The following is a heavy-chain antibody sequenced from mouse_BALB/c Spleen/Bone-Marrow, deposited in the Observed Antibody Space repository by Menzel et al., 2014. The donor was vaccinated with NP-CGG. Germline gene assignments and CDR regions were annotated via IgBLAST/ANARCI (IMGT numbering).Heavy chain of an antibody. Sequence: EVKLMESGGGLVQPGDSLRLPCATSGFTFSDFYMEWVRQPPGKRLEWIAASRNKAKYYTTEYSASVKGRFIVSRDTSPSVLYLQMNALRAEDTAIYYCARDVGYGNYFVYWGQGTLVTVSA. CDR1: GFTFSDFY. J-gene: IGHJ3*01. CDR2: SRNKAKYYTT. D-gene: IGHD2-10*02. CDR3: ARDVGYGNYFVY. V-gene: IGHV7-1*02.